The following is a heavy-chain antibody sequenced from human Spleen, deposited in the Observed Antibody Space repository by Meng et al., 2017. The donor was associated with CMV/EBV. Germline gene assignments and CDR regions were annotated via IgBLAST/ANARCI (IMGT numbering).Heavy chain of an antibody. V-gene: IGHV3-23*03. CDR1: GFTFSSYA. Sequence: GGSLRLSCAASGFTFSSYAMSWVRQAPGKGLEWVSVIYSGGSSTYYADSVKGRFTISRDNSKNTLYLQMNSLRAEDTAVYYCAKGPTDFWSGYYIVSWGQGTLVTVSS. D-gene: IGHD3-3*01. J-gene: IGHJ5*02. CDR3: AKGPTDFWSGYYIVS. CDR2: IYSGGSST.